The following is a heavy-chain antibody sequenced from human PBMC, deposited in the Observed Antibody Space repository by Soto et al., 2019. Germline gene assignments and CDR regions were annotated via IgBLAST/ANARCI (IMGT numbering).Heavy chain of an antibody. CDR2: MNPNSGNT. Sequence: GASVKVSCKASGYTFTSYDINWVRQATGQGLEWMGWMNPNSGNTGYAQKFQGRVTMTRNTSISTAYMELSSLRSEDTAVYYCARVGSRRITIFGVVTRYYYYGMDVWGQGTTVTVSS. CDR3: ARVGSRRITIFGVVTRYYYYGMDV. J-gene: IGHJ6*02. D-gene: IGHD3-3*01. CDR1: GYTFTSYD. V-gene: IGHV1-8*01.